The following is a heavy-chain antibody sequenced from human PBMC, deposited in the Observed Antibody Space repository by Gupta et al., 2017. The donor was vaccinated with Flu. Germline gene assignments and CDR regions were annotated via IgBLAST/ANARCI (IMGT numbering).Heavy chain of an antibody. D-gene: IGHD6-19*01. Sequence: EVQLLESGGGLVQPGGCLRLSCAASGFPFTGYATSWVRQAPGKGLEWVSAISGSGGSTYYAASVKGQLTTSRDNCKNTLYLQMNSLRAEDTGVYYCAKAYGVAVAGTYLDYWGQGTLVTVSS. CDR1: GFPFTGYA. CDR3: AKAYGVAVAGTYLDY. J-gene: IGHJ4*02. CDR2: ISGSGGST. V-gene: IGHV3-23*01.